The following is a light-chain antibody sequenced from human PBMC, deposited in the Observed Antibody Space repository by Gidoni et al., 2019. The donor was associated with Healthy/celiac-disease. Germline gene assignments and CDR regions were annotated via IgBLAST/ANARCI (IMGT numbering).Light chain of an antibody. CDR3: CSYAGSSTFEV. CDR1: SSDVGSYNL. J-gene: IGLJ3*02. CDR2: EVS. V-gene: IGLV2-23*02. Sequence: HSALTQPASVPGSPGQSITISCTGTSSDVGSYNLVSWYQQHPGKAPKLMIYEVSKRPSGVSNRFSGSKSGNTASLTISGLQAEDEADYYCCSYAGSSTFEVFGGGTKLTVL.